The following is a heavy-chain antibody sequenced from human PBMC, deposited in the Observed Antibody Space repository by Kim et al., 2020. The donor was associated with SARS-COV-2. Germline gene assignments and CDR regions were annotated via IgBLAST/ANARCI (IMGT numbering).Heavy chain of an antibody. CDR3: ARDAGADCYYDSSGYGAFDI. J-gene: IGHJ3*02. Sequence: ASVKVSCKASGYTFTSYYMHWVRQAPGQGLEWMGIINPSGGSTSYAQKFQGRVTMTRDTSTSTVYMELSRLRSEDTAVYYCARDAGADCYYDSSGYGAFDIWAQGTMLTVSS. D-gene: IGHD3-22*01. V-gene: IGHV1-46*01. CDR2: INPSGGST. CDR1: GYTFTSYY.